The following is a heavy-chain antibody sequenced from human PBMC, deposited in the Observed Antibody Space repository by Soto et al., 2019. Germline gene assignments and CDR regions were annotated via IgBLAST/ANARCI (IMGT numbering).Heavy chain of an antibody. CDR3: ARERDIVLPGLWRNDAFDI. V-gene: IGHV1-18*01. CDR2: ISAYNGNT. D-gene: IGHD2-8*01. Sequence: QVQLVQSGAEVKKPGASVKVSCKASGYTFTSYGISWVRQAPGQGLEWMGWISAYNGNTNYAQKLQGRVTMTTDTSTSTAYMELRSLRSDDTAVYYCARERDIVLPGLWRNDAFDIWGQGTMVTVSS. CDR1: GYTFTSYG. J-gene: IGHJ3*02.